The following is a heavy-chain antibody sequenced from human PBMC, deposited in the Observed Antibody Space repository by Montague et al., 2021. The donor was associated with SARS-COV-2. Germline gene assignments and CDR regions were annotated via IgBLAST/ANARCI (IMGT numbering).Heavy chain of an antibody. J-gene: IGHJ4*02. CDR3: ARGSGHYYSPFDN. CDR2: TYYRSMWKS. V-gene: IGHV6-1*01. Sequence: CAISGDSVSSNSATWNWIRQSPSRGLEWLGRTYYRSMWKSDYARSVKSRIAINPDTSKNQFSLKMTSVTAADTAMYYCARGSGHYYSPFDNWGQGNLVTVSS. D-gene: IGHD2-15*01. CDR1: GDSVSSNSAT.